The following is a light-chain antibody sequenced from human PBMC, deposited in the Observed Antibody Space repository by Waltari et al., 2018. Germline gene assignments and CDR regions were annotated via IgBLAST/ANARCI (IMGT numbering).Light chain of an antibody. CDR2: TDN. Sequence: QSVLTQSPSASGTPGQRVTISCSGGTSNTGSNTVKWYQQFPGTAPKLLINTDNQRPSGVPDRFSGTRSGTSASLAISGLQAEDEADYFCAAWDDKLDCPVFGGGTRLTVL. CDR3: AAWDDKLDCPV. V-gene: IGLV1-44*01. CDR1: TSNTGSNT. J-gene: IGLJ2*01.